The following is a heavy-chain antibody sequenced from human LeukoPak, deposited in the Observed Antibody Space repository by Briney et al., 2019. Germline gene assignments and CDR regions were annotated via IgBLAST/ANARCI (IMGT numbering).Heavy chain of an antibody. J-gene: IGHJ4*02. D-gene: IGHD5-18*01. Sequence: GGSLRLSCAASGFTFSSYAMGWVRQAPGKGLEWVSAITASGGNTYYADCVKGRFTISRDNSKNTLYLQVNSLRAEDTAVYYCAKGNGYSYGRYYFDYWGQGTLVTVSS. V-gene: IGHV3-23*01. CDR1: GFTFSSYA. CDR3: AKGNGYSYGRYYFDY. CDR2: ITASGGNT.